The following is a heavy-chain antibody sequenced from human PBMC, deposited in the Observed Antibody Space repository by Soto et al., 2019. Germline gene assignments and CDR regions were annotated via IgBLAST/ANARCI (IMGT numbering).Heavy chain of an antibody. V-gene: IGHV4-4*02. CDR2: IYHSGST. Sequence: SETLSLTCAVSSGSISSSNWWSWVRQPPGKGLEWIGEIYHSGSTNYNPSLKSRVTISVDKSKNQFSLKLSSVTAADTAVYYCARVRGVDKKTDYWGQGTLVTVSS. D-gene: IGHD3-10*01. CDR1: SGSISSSNW. CDR3: ARVRGVDKKTDY. J-gene: IGHJ4*02.